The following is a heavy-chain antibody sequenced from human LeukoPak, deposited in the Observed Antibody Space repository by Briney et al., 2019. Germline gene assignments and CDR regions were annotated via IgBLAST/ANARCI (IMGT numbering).Heavy chain of an antibody. CDR3: ARGALGIYTFDI. J-gene: IGHJ3*02. CDR2: MHHSGAT. Sequence: SETLSLTCAVYGGSFSGYYWAWIRQPPGKGLEWVGEMHHSGATNYNPSLKSRVTISGDSSRNQVSLHLTSVIAADTAIYYCARGALGIYTFDIWGQGTFVTVS. V-gene: IGHV4-34*01. CDR1: GGSFSGYY. D-gene: IGHD1-1*01.